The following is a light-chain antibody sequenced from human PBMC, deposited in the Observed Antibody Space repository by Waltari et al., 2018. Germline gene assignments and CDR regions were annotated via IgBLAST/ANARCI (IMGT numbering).Light chain of an antibody. J-gene: IGKJ2*01. Sequence: DIQMTQSPSSLSASVGDRATITCRATQSINNYLNWYQHKPGRAPKLLIYAASSLQSGVPSRFTGSGSGTHFTLTITSLQPEDFATYYCQQTFSIPRSSFGQGTKLEIK. V-gene: IGKV1-39*01. CDR1: QSINNY. CDR2: AAS. CDR3: QQTFSIPRSS.